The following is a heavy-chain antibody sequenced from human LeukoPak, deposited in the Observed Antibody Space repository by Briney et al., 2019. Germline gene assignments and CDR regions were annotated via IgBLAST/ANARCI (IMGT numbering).Heavy chain of an antibody. D-gene: IGHD3-22*01. CDR3: ARVTYYYDSSGYYDLIYYYGMDV. CDR2: TYYRSKWYN. J-gene: IGHJ6*02. Sequence: SQTLSLTCAISGDSVSSNSVTWNWIRQSPSRGLEWLGRTYYRSKWYNDYAVSVKSRITINPDTSKNQFSLQLNSVTPEDTAVYYCARVTYYYDSSGYYDLIYYYGMDVWGQGTTVTVSS. V-gene: IGHV6-1*01. CDR1: GDSVSSNSVT.